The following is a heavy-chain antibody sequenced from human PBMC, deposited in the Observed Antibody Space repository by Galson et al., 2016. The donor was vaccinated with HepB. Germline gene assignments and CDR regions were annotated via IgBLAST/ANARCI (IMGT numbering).Heavy chain of an antibody. CDR3: ARVTTGYDILTGYYRDGWFDP. J-gene: IGHJ5*02. Sequence: SVKVSCKASGYTFTSYAMHWVRQAPGQRLEWMGWINAGNGSTQYSQKFQGRVTITRDTSASTADMEMSSLRSEDTAVYYCARVTTGYDILTGYYRDGWFDPWGQGTLITVSS. CDR2: INAGNGST. V-gene: IGHV1-3*01. CDR1: GYTFTSYA. D-gene: IGHD3-9*01.